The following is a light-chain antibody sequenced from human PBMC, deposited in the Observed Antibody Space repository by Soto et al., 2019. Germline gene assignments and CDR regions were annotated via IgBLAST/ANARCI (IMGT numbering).Light chain of an antibody. CDR1: QAMSNS. Sequence: DIQMTQSPFSLSASVGDTVTITCRASQAMSNSLAWFQQKPGKAPKSLLYSASGLQGGVPSRFSGSGTATDFTLTIISLQPEDFGTYYCFQYHSYTYTFGKGTHLDIK. CDR2: SAS. CDR3: FQYHSYTYT. V-gene: IGKV1-16*01. J-gene: IGKJ2*01.